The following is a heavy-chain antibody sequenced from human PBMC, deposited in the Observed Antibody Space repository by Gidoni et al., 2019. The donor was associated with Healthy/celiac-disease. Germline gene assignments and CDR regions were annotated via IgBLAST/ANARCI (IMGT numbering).Heavy chain of an antibody. CDR3: ARDYYYGMDV. CDR2: IRYDGSNK. J-gene: IGHJ6*02. Sequence: QVQLVESGGGVVQPGGSLRLSCAASGFTSSNYGMHWVRQAPGKGLEWVAFIRYDGSNKYYADSVKGRFTISIDNSKNTLYLQMNSLRAEDTAVYYCARDYYYGMDVWGQGTTVTVSS. CDR1: GFTSSNYG. V-gene: IGHV3-30*02.